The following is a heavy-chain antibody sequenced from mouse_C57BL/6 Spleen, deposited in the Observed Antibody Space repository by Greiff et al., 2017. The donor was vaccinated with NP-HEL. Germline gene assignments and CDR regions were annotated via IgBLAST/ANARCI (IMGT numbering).Heavy chain of an antibody. Sequence: VMLVESGPGLVAPSQSLSITCTVSGFSLTSYGVHWVRQPPGKGLEWLVVIWSDGSTTYNSALKSRLSISKDNSKSQVFLKMNSLQTDDTAMYYCARQRYDGYYLYAMDYWGQGTSVTVSS. V-gene: IGHV2-6-1*01. D-gene: IGHD2-3*01. CDR1: GFSLTSYG. CDR3: ARQRYDGYYLYAMDY. CDR2: IWSDGST. J-gene: IGHJ4*01.